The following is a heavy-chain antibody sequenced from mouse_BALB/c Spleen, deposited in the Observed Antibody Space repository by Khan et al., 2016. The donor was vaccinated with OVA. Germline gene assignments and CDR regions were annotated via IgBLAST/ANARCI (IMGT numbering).Heavy chain of an antibody. V-gene: IGHV1-4*01. D-gene: IGHD2-14*01. Sequence: VQLQQSGAELARPGASVKMSCKASGYTFTSYTIHWIKKRPGQGLEWIGYINPSNGYTNYNQKFKDKATLTTAKSSTPAYLHLSSLTSDDSAVDNCVRDGAYHRNDGWFAYWGQGTLVTVSA. CDR1: GYTFTSYT. CDR3: VRDGAYHRNDGWFAY. J-gene: IGHJ3*01. CDR2: INPSNGYT.